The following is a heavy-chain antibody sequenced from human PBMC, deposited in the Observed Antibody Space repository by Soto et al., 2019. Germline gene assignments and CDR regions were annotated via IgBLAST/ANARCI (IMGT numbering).Heavy chain of an antibody. CDR1: GFTFSTSA. CDR3: AKDDKYSGSKHAFDI. D-gene: IGHD1-26*01. J-gene: IGHJ3*02. CDR2: ISDSGGST. Sequence: EVQLLESGGGLVQPGGSLRLSCAASGFTFSTSAMSWVRQAPGKGLEWVSGISDSGGSTWYADSVKGRFTLSRDNSKMTVYLQMNSLRAEDTAVYYCAKDDKYSGSKHAFDIWGQGTMFTVSS. V-gene: IGHV3-23*01.